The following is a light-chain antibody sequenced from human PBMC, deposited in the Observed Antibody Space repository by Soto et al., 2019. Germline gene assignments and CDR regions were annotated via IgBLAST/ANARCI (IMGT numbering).Light chain of an antibody. Sequence: DIQITQTPSTLSASVGDRLTITCRASQSISSWLAWYQQKPGKAPKLLIYDASSLESGVPSRFSGSGSGTEFTLTISSLQPDDFATYYCQQYNSYSTFGQGTKVDI. CDR1: QSISSW. CDR2: DAS. CDR3: QQYNSYST. V-gene: IGKV1-5*01. J-gene: IGKJ1*01.